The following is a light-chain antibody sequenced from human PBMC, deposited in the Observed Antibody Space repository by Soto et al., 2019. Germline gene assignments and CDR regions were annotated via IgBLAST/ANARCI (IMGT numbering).Light chain of an antibody. CDR1: QSVSSSY. J-gene: IGKJ1*01. V-gene: IGKV3-20*01. Sequence: EIVLTQSPGTLSLSPGERATLSCRASQSVSSSYLAWYQQKPGQAPRLLIYGASSRATGIPDRFSGSGSGTDFPLTINRLETDYLTVYYYQPHGSSSWTFGQGTKVEIK. CDR2: GAS. CDR3: QPHGSSSWT.